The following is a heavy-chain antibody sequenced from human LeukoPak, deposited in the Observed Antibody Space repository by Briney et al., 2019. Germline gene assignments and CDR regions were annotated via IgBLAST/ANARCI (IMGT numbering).Heavy chain of an antibody. V-gene: IGHV1-2*02. CDR3: ARDKVAAAGLQADDYYYYYMDV. Sequence: GESLKISCKGSGYTFTGYYMHWVRQAPGQGLEWMGWINPNNGVTSYAQKFQGRVTMTRDTSIRTAYMELSSLRSDDTAVYYCARDKVAAAGLQADDYYYYYMDVWGKGTTVTVSS. CDR2: INPNNGVT. D-gene: IGHD6-13*01. CDR1: GYTFTGYY. J-gene: IGHJ6*03.